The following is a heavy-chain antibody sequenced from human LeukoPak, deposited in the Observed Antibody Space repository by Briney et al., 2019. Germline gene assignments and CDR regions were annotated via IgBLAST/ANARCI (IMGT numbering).Heavy chain of an antibody. J-gene: IGHJ4*02. CDR2: ISYDGTNK. D-gene: IGHD4-23*01. Sequence: GGSLRLSCAASGFTFSSYGMHWVRQAPGKGLEWVAVISYDGTNKYYTDSVKGRFTISRDNSKNTLYLHMNSLRAEDTAVYYCARCPRWAHFDYWGQGTLVTVSS. V-gene: IGHV3-30*03. CDR1: GFTFSSYG. CDR3: ARCPRWAHFDY.